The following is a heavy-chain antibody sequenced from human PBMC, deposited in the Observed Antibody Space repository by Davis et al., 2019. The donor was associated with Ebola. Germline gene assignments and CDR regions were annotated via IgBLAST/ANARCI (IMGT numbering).Heavy chain of an antibody. Sequence: GESLKISCAASGFTFSSYGMHWVRQAPGKGLEWVAVIWYDGSNKYYADSVKGRFTISRDNSKNTLYLQMNSLRAEDTAVYYCARDLGRGGSWFDYWGQGTLVTVSS. J-gene: IGHJ4*02. D-gene: IGHD6-13*01. CDR3: ARDLGRGGSWFDY. CDR1: GFTFSSYG. CDR2: IWYDGSNK. V-gene: IGHV3-33*01.